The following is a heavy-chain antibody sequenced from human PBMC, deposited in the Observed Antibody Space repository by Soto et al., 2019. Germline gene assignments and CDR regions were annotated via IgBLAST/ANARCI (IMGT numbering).Heavy chain of an antibody. Sequence: HPGGSLRLSCAASGFTFSSYAMSWVRQAPGKGLEWVSAISGSGGSTYYADSVKGRFTISRDNSKNTLYLQMNSLRAEDTAVYYCAKGMLIAVAGPYYYYGMDVWGQGTTVTVSS. V-gene: IGHV3-23*01. CDR3: AKGMLIAVAGPYYYYGMDV. CDR1: GFTFSSYA. D-gene: IGHD6-19*01. CDR2: ISGSGGST. J-gene: IGHJ6*02.